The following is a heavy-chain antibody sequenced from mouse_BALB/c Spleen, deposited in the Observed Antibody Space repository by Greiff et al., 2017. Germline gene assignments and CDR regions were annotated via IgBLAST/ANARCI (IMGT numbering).Heavy chain of an antibody. V-gene: IGHV5-6-5*01. CDR3: ARDRGNYDAMDY. Sequence: EVKVVESGGGLVKPGGSLKLSCAASGFTFSSYAMSWVRQTPEKRLEWVASISSGGSTYYPDSVKGRFTISRDNARNILYLQMSSLKSEDTAMYYCARDRGNYDAMDYWGQGTSVTVSS. CDR1: GFTFSSYA. D-gene: IGHD2-1*01. J-gene: IGHJ4*01. CDR2: ISSGGST.